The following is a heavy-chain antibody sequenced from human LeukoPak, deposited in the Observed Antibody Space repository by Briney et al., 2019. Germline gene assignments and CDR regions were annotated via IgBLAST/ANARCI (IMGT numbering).Heavy chain of an antibody. J-gene: IGHJ3*02. CDR3: ARAAIPVEYSSSDDAFDI. V-gene: IGHV3-30*03. D-gene: IGHD6-6*01. CDR1: GFTFSSYG. CDR2: ISYDGSNK. Sequence: GRSLRLSCAASGFTFSSYGMHWVRQAPGKGLEWVAVISYDGSNKYYADSVKGRFTISRDNSKNTLYLQMNSLRAEDTAVYYCARAAIPVEYSSSDDAFDIWGQGTMVTVSS.